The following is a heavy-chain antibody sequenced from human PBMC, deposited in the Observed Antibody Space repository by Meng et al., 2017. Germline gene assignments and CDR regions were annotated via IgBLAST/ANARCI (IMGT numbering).Heavy chain of an antibody. CDR1: GFTVSSNY. D-gene: IGHD3-16*01. V-gene: IGHV3-53*01. J-gene: IGHJ5*02. CDR2: IYTGGST. CDR3: ARGSGGFDL. Sequence: EVQLVESGGGLIQPGGSLRLSCAASGFTVSSNYMSWVRQAPGKGLEWVSVIYTGGSTHYADSVKGRFTISRDNSKNTVFFQMNSLRVEDTAVYDCARGSGGFDLWGQRSLVTVSS.